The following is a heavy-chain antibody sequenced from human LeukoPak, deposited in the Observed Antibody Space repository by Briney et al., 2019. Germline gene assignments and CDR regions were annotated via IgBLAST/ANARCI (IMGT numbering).Heavy chain of an antibody. CDR1: GFTLGLFA. D-gene: IGHD2/OR15-2a*01. CDR3: ATWAFYHNLDV. CDR2: IKADGRGK. V-gene: IGHV3-43*02. Sequence: GRSLRLSCTASGFTLGLFAMYWVRHGPAGGLEWVSVIKADGRGKFYADSVRGRFTTSRDNSKNSLYLQMISLTSEDTALYYCATWAFYHNLDVWGQGTTVSVSS. J-gene: IGHJ6*02.